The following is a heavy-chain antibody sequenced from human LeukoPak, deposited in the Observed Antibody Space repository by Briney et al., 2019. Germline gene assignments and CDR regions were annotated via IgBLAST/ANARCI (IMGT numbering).Heavy chain of an antibody. CDR3: ARDRRMGATSQPHY. CDR1: GYTFTSYG. D-gene: IGHD1-26*01. J-gene: IGHJ4*02. Sequence: ASVKVSCKASGYTFTSYGISWVRQAPGQGLEWMGWISAYNGNTNYAQKLQGRVTMTTDTSTSTAYMELRSLRSDDTAVYYCARDRRMGATSQPHYWGQGTLVTVSS. V-gene: IGHV1-18*01. CDR2: ISAYNGNT.